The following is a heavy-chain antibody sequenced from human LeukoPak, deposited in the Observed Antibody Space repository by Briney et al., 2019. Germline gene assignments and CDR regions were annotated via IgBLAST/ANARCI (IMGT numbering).Heavy chain of an antibody. D-gene: IGHD1-1*01. CDR3: ARGLQPTGTTGNWFDP. J-gene: IGHJ5*02. Sequence: SETLSLTCTVSGGSISSSSYYWGWIRQPPGKGLEWIGSIYYSGSTYYNPSLKSRVTISVDTSKNQFSLKLSSVTAADTAVYYCARGLQPTGTTGNWFDPWGQGTLVTVSS. CDR1: GGSISSSSYY. V-gene: IGHV4-39*07. CDR2: IYYSGST.